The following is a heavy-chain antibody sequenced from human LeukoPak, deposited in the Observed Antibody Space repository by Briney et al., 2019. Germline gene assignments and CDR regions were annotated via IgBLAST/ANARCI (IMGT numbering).Heavy chain of an antibody. Sequence: PSETLSLICTVSGGSISSYYWSWIRQPPGKGLEWIGYIYYSGSTNYNPSLKSRVTISVNTSKNQFSLKLSSVTAADTAVYYCARDRVTMVRGVVYYYGMDVWGQGTTVTVSS. CDR1: GGSISSYY. CDR2: IYYSGST. CDR3: ARDRVTMVRGVVYYYGMDV. D-gene: IGHD3-10*01. V-gene: IGHV4-59*01. J-gene: IGHJ6*02.